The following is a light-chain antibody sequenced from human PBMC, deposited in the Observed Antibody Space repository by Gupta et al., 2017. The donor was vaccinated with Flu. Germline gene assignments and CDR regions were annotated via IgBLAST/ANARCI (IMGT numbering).Light chain of an antibody. Sequence: QAGLSQPPPMPQALAPTAALPCPGNDNDVGNKGVAWLQQHQGHPPNILSYKNNNRPSGISGRFSAIRCANTATLTIARLPPEDEADYYCSAWDSSNSIQVFGGGTKLTVL. J-gene: IGLJ3*02. CDR2: KNN. V-gene: IGLV10-54*04. CDR1: DNDVGNKG. CDR3: SAWDSSNSIQV.